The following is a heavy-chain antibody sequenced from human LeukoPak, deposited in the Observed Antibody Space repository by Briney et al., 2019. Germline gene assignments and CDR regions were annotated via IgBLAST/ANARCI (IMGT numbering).Heavy chain of an antibody. J-gene: IGHJ4*02. Sequence: ASVKVSCKASGYTFTGYYMHWVRPAPGQGLEWMGWINPDSGGTRYAQKFQGRVTMTRDTSIRTAYMELSRLRSDDTAAYYCAKDLGSGSYQPSDYWGQGTLVTVSS. D-gene: IGHD1-26*01. CDR2: INPDSGGT. CDR3: AKDLGSGSYQPSDY. V-gene: IGHV1-2*02. CDR1: GYTFTGYY.